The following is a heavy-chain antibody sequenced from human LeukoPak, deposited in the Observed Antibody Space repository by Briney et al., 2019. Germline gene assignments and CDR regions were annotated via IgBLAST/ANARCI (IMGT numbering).Heavy chain of an antibody. V-gene: IGHV4-39*01. CDR1: GGSISSSSYY. CDR2: MYYIGTP. D-gene: IGHD5-18*01. CDR3: ARHRHTAMETFDH. J-gene: IGHJ4*02. Sequence: SETLSLTCTVSGGSISSSSYYWGWIRQPPGKGLEWIGSMYYIGTPYYNPSLESPVTISVDTSKNQFSLKLRYVTASDTAVYYCARHRHTAMETFDHWGQGALVTVSS.